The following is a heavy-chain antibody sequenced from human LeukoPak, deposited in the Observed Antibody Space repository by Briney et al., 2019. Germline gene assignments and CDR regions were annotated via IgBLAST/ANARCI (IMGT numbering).Heavy chain of an antibody. J-gene: IGHJ3*02. D-gene: IGHD3-22*01. Sequence: KPSETLSLTCAVYGGSFSGYYWSWIRQPPGKGLEWIGYIYYSGSTNYNLSLKSRVTISVDTSKNQFSLKLTSVTAADTAVYYCARHGGASVIVGFLHAFDIWGQGTMVTVSS. CDR1: GGSFSGYY. V-gene: IGHV4-59*08. CDR2: IYYSGST. CDR3: ARHGGASVIVGFLHAFDI.